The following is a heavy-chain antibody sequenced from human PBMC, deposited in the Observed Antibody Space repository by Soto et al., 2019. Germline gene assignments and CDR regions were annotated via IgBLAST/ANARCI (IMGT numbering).Heavy chain of an antibody. CDR2: IYFSGRT. CDR3: ARDFGSGRCYSSWCPLFDP. J-gene: IGHJ5*02. CDR1: GGSVSGGSYY. Sequence: PSETLSLTCTVSGGSVSGGSYYWNWIRQPTGKGLEWIGYIYFSGRTNYNPSLKSRVTISIDTSKNQFSLKLSAVTAADTAVYYCARDFGSGRCYSSWCPLFDPWGQGTLVTVSS. D-gene: IGHD2-15*01. V-gene: IGHV4-61*01.